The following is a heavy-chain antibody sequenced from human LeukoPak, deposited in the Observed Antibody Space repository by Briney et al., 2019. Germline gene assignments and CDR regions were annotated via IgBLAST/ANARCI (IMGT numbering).Heavy chain of an antibody. CDR3: AKGPGYDFWSGNYMDV. CDR1: GASISYGSYY. D-gene: IGHD3-3*01. CDR2: IYTSGST. J-gene: IGHJ6*03. Sequence: SETLSLTCSVSGASISYGSYYWSWIRQPAGKGLEWVGRIYTSGSTDYNPSLKRRATISVDTSQNQFSPKLSSVTAADTAVYYCAKGPGYDFWSGNYMDVWGKGTTVTVS. V-gene: IGHV4-61*02.